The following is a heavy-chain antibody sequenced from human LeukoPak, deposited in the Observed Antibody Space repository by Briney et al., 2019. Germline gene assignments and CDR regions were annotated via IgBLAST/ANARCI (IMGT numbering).Heavy chain of an antibody. CDR3: ARGDGEVVSADHVYHLDV. J-gene: IGHJ6*03. CDR2: MLPDSGKA. CDR1: GYDFSNYD. Sequence: ASVKVSCKASGYDFSNYDINWVRQTPGQGLEWMGWMLPDSGKAGFAQKFQGRVIMTRNTSNSTAYMELSRLTSDDTAVYYCARGDGEVVSADHVYHLDVWGKGTTVTVYS. D-gene: IGHD3-10*01. V-gene: IGHV1-8*01.